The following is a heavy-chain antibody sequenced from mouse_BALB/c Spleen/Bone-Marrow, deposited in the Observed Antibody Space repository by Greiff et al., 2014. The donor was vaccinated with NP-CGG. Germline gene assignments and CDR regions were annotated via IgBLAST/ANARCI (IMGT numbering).Heavy chain of an antibody. D-gene: IGHD2-12*01. CDR3: TRSRRAMDH. J-gene: IGHJ4*01. V-gene: IGHV1S81*02. Sequence: VKLMESGAELVKPGASVKLSYKASGYTFTSYYMCWVKQRPGQGLEWIGEINPSNGGTNFNEKFKSKATLTVDRSSSTAYMSLSSLTSEDSAVYYCTRSRRAMDHWGQGTSVTVSS. CDR1: GYTFTSYY. CDR2: INPSNGGT.